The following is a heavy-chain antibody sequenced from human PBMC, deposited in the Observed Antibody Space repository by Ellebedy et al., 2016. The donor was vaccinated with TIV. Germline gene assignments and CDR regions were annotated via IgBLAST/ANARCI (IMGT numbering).Heavy chain of an antibody. V-gene: IGHV3-23*01. J-gene: IGHJ4*02. CDR2: MSDSGDAT. CDR3: ARVYQ. CDR1: GFTFSNYG. D-gene: IGHD2-2*01. Sequence: PGGSLRLSCAASGFTFSNYGMSWVRQAPGKGLEWVSAMSDSGDATYYADSVKGRFTISRDNSKNTVYLQMESLRAEDTAVYYCARVYQWGQGTLVTVSS.